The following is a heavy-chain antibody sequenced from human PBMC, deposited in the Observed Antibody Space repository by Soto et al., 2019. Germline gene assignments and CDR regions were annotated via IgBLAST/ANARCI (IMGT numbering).Heavy chain of an antibody. V-gene: IGHV3-30*18. CDR3: AKDIVVVPAAMDPNFDY. Sequence: QVQLVESGGGVVQPGRSLRLSCAASGFTFSSYGMHWVRQAPGKGLEWVAVISYDGSNKYYADSVKGRFTISRVNSKNTLYLQMNSLRAEDTAVYYCAKDIVVVPAAMDPNFDYWGQGTLVTVSS. CDR1: GFTFSSYG. J-gene: IGHJ4*02. CDR2: ISYDGSNK. D-gene: IGHD2-2*01.